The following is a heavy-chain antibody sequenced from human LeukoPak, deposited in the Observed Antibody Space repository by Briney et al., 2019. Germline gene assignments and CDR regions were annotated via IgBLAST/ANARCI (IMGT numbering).Heavy chain of an antibody. CDR1: GGSFSGYY. CDR2: INHSGST. D-gene: IGHD4-17*01. CDR3: ARGPLPGDYGYFDY. J-gene: IGHJ4*02. Sequence: SETLSLTCAVYGGSFSGYYWSWIRQPPGKGLEWIGEINHSGSTNYNPSLKSRVTISVDTSKNQFSLKLSSVTAADTAVYYCARGPLPGDYGYFDYWGQGTLVTVSS. V-gene: IGHV4-34*01.